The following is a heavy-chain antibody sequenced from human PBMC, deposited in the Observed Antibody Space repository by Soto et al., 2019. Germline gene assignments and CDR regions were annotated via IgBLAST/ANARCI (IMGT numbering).Heavy chain of an antibody. Sequence: QVHLVQSGAEVKKPGASVKVSCKGSGYIFTTYGITWVRQAPGQGLEWMGWISAHNGNTTYAQKLQGRVTVTRDTSTSTAYMELRNLRSDDTAVNYCARGRYGDYWGQGALVTVSS. CDR1: GYIFTTYG. CDR2: ISAHNGNT. V-gene: IGHV1-18*01. CDR3: ARGRYGDY. D-gene: IGHD1-1*01. J-gene: IGHJ4*02.